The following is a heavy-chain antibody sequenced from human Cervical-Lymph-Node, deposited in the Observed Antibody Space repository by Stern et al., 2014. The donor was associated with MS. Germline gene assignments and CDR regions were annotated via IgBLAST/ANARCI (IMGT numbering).Heavy chain of an antibody. V-gene: IGHV1-69*01. J-gene: IGHJ6*02. CDR2: VIPIFGTE. CDR3: ARDSRIVVVPAAVRGYYGMDV. Sequence: QVQLMQSGAEVKKPGSSVKVSCKASGGTFSSYAISWVRQAPGQGLEWMGGVIPIFGTENYAQKFQGRVTITADESTSTAYMELSSLRSEDTAVYYCARDSRIVVVPAAVRGYYGMDVWGQGTTVTVSS. D-gene: IGHD2-2*01. CDR1: GGTFSSYA.